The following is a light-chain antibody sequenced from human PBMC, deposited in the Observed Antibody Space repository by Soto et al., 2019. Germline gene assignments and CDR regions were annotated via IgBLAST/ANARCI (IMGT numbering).Light chain of an antibody. CDR1: QILVYSDGNTY. Sequence: DVVMTQSPRSLPVSLGQPASSSCRSSQILVYSDGNTYLNWFQQRPGQSPRRLIYKVSNRDSGVPDRFSGSGSGTDFTLKISRVEAEDVGVYYCMQGTHPFPFGPGTKVDIK. V-gene: IGKV2-30*01. CDR3: MQGTHPFP. J-gene: IGKJ3*01. CDR2: KVS.